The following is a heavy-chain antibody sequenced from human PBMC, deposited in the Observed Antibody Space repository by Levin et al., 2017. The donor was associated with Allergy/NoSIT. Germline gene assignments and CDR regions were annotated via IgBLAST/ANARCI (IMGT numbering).Heavy chain of an antibody. CDR1: GGSFSGYY. CDR3: ARVVLWFGEYAFDI. CDR2: INHSGST. J-gene: IGHJ3*02. D-gene: IGHD3-10*01. Sequence: SETLSLTCAVYGGSFSGYYWSWIRQPPGKGLEWIGEINHSGSTNYNPSLKSRVTISVDTSKNQFSLKLSSVTAADTAVYYCARVVLWFGEYAFDIWGQGTMVTVSS. V-gene: IGHV4-34*01.